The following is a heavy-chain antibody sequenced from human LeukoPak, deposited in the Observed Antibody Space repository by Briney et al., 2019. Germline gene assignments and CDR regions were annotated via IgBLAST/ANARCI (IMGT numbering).Heavy chain of an antibody. V-gene: IGHV3-11*01. D-gene: IGHD4-17*01. CDR3: ARDPDYGDPY. CDR2: ITSSGTTI. CDR1: GFTLSDHY. J-gene: IGHJ4*02. Sequence: KTGGSLRLSCTVSGFTLSDHYMSWFRKSPGRGLEWISWITSSGTTIDYADSVKGRFTISRDNTKDSIYLQMNSLRADDTAVYYCARDPDYGDPYWGQGTLATVSS.